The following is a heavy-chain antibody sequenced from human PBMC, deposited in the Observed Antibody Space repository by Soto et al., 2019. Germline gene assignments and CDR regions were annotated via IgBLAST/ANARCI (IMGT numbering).Heavy chain of an antibody. D-gene: IGHD2-2*01. V-gene: IGHV3-23*01. CDR3: AKSTVVVPAALDF. J-gene: IGHJ4*02. Sequence: ECLGLSCAACGFTFSSYSMSWVRQAPGKGLEWVSAISGSGGSTYYADSVKGRFTISRDNSKNTLYLQMNSLRAEGTAVYYCAKSTVVVPAALDFWRQGTLVTVSS. CDR1: GFTFSSYS. CDR2: ISGSGGST.